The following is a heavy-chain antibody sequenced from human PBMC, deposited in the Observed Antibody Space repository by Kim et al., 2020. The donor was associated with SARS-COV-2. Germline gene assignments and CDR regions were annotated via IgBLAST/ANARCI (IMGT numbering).Heavy chain of an antibody. V-gene: IGHV4-31*03. CDR2: IYYSGST. D-gene: IGHD5-18*01. CDR1: GGSISSGGYY. CDR3: ARAPRGYSYGFAWKNYYFDY. Sequence: SETLSLTCTVSGGSISSGGYYWSWIRQHPGKGLEWIGYIYYSGSTYYNPSLKSRVTISVDTSKNQFSLKLSSVTAADTAVYYCARAPRGYSYGFAWKNYYFDYWGQGTLVTVSS. J-gene: IGHJ4*02.